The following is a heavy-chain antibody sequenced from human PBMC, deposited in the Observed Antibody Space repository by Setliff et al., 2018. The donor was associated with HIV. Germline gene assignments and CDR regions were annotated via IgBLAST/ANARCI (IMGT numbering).Heavy chain of an antibody. D-gene: IGHD3-9*01. J-gene: IGHJ4*02. CDR1: GFTFSIFA. Sequence: GGSLRLSCAASGFTFSIFAMHWVRQAPGKGLEWVAFISYDGSNKYYADSVQGRFSISRDNSKNTLYLQMNSLRAEDTAVYYCASEDYDLLTGYRGGSPGDYWGQGTLVTVSS. CDR3: ASEDYDLLTGYRGGSPGDY. CDR2: ISYDGSNK. V-gene: IGHV3-30*04.